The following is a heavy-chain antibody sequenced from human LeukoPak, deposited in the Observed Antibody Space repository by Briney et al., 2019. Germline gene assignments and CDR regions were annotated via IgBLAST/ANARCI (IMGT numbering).Heavy chain of an antibody. CDR3: ANDGRGYCSSTSCSSFYYYYGMDV. V-gene: IGHV3-23*01. Sequence: GGSLRLSCAASGFTFSSYAMSWVRQAPGKRLEWVSAISGSGGSTYYADSVKGRFTISRDNSKNTLYLQMNSLRAEDTAVYYCANDGRGYCSSTSCSSFYYYYGMDVWGQGTTVTVSS. CDR2: ISGSGGST. CDR1: GFTFSSYA. D-gene: IGHD2-2*01. J-gene: IGHJ6*02.